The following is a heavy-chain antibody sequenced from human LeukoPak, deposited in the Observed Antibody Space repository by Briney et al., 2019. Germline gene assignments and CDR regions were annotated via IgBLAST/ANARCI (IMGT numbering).Heavy chain of an antibody. Sequence: SETLCLTRAVYVGSFRGYYWSCIRQPPGKGLEWSGEINHSGCIIYNPSLKSRVTISVDTSKHQFSLKLSSVTAAHTAVYYCARGLVVVAATHGFRAFDIWGQGTMVTVSS. CDR3: ARGLVVVAATHGFRAFDI. D-gene: IGHD2-15*01. V-gene: IGHV4-34*01. CDR1: VGSFRGYY. J-gene: IGHJ3*02. CDR2: INHSGCI.